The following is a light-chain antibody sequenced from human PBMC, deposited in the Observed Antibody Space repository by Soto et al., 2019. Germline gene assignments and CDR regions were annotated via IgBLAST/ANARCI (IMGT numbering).Light chain of an antibody. CDR1: QSVSNN. CDR3: QQYYDWPWYT. J-gene: IGKJ2*01. Sequence: EIVMTQSPATLSVSPGERATLSCRASQSVSNNLAWYQQKPGQAPRLLIYGASTRATGIPARFSGSESGTDFTLTIRSLQSEDFAVYYCQQYYDWPWYTFGQGSKLEIK. V-gene: IGKV3-15*01. CDR2: GAS.